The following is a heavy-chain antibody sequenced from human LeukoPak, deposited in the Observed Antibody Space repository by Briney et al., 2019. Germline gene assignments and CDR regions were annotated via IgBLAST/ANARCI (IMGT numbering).Heavy chain of an antibody. CDR1: GGTFSSYA. Sequence: ASVKVSCKASGGTFSSYAISWVRQAPGQGLEWMGGIIPIFGTANYAQKFQGRVTITADKSTSTAYMELSSLRSEDTAVYYCARESYYDSSGSIFDYWGQGTLVTVSS. J-gene: IGHJ4*02. D-gene: IGHD3-22*01. V-gene: IGHV1-69*06. CDR2: IIPIFGTA. CDR3: ARESYYDSSGSIFDY.